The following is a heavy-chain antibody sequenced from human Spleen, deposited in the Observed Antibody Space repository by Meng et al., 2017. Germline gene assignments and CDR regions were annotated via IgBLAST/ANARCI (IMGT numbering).Heavy chain of an antibody. Sequence: ASVKVSCKASGYTFSSYRISWVRQAPGQGLEWMGWISVHNGYTNYAQKLQDRVTMTTDTSTSTAYMDLRSLRSDDTAVYYCARYDGGATEFDYWGQGTLVTVSS. D-gene: IGHD1-26*01. V-gene: IGHV1-18*01. J-gene: IGHJ4*02. CDR1: GYTFSSYR. CDR3: ARYDGGATEFDY. CDR2: ISVHNGYT.